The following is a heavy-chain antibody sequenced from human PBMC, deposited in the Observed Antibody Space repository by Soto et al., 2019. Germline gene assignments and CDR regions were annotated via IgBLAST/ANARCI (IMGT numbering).Heavy chain of an antibody. V-gene: IGHV4-30-4*01. CDR2: IFYSGTT. J-gene: IGHJ6*02. CDR1: GGSISSADYY. Sequence: PSETLSLTCTVSGGSISSADYYWSWIRQTPGKGLEWIGHIFYSGTTYYNPSLKSRLTISVDTSKNHFSLRLTSVTAADTAVYYCARDLWVEPELYYYGMDVWGQGTTVTV. CDR3: ARDLWVEPELYYYGMDV. D-gene: IGHD1-1*01.